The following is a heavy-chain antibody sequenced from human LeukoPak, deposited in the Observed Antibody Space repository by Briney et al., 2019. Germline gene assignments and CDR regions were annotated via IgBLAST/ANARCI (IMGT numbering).Heavy chain of an antibody. CDR2: IYHSGAA. CDR1: GGSISSYY. D-gene: IGHD1-26*01. CDR3: VRGVGGEYFYFDR. V-gene: IGHV4-59*12. Sequence: SETPSLTCTVSGGSISSYYWSWIRQPPGKGLEWVSYIYHSGAAYHNPSLKSRLALSVDTSNNQFSLRLRSVTAADTAVYYCVRGVGGEYFYFDRWGQGALVTVSA. J-gene: IGHJ4*02.